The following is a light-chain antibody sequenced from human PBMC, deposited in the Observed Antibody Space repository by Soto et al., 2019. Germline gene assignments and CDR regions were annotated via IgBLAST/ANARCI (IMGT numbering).Light chain of an antibody. V-gene: IGLV2-8*01. Sequence: QSVLTQPPSASGSPGQSVTISCTGTKNDIGVYDFVPWYQHHPGKAPRLIIYEVVQRPSGVPDRFSGSKSGNTASLTVSGLQAADEADYSCKSYAGSNTYVFGSGTKVTVL. CDR3: KSYAGSNTYV. J-gene: IGLJ1*01. CDR1: KNDIGVYDF. CDR2: EVV.